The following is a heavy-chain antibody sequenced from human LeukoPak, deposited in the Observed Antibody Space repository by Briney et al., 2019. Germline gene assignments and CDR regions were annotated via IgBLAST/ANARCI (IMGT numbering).Heavy chain of an antibody. V-gene: IGHV1-2*02. CDR2: INPNSGGT. CDR1: GYTFTGYY. J-gene: IGHJ4*02. D-gene: IGHD3-10*01. CDR3: ARGQYYWDY. Sequence: ASVKVSCKASGYTFTGYYMHWVRQAPGQGLEWMGWINPNSGGTNYAQKFQGRVTMTRNTSISTAYMELSSLRPEDTAVYYCARGQYYWDYWGQGTLVTVSS.